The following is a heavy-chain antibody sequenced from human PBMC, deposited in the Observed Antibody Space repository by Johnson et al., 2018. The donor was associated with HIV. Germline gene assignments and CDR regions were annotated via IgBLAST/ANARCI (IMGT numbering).Heavy chain of an antibody. V-gene: IGHV3-30*14. CDR3: AREKIRAFDI. J-gene: IGHJ3*02. CDR2: ISFDGSNK. CDR1: GFSFSSYA. Sequence: QVQLVESGGGVVQPGRSLRLSCAASGFSFSSYAMHWVRQAPGKGLEWVAVISFDGSNKYYADSVKGRFTISRDNSKNTLFLQINSLRAEDTAVYYCAREKIRAFDIWGQGTMVTVSS.